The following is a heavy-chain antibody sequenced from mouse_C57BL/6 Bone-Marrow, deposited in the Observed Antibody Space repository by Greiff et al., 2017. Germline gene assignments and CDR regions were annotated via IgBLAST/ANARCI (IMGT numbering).Heavy chain of an antibody. CDR1: GYTFTSYW. D-gene: IGHD2-3*01. Sequence: QVQLQQPGAELVKPGASVKLSCKASGYTFTSYWMHWVKQRPGQGLEWIGMIHPNSGSTNYNEKFKSKATLTVDKSSSTAYMQLSSLTSEDSAVYYCARSEWLLTGDHWGQGTTLTVSS. J-gene: IGHJ2*01. CDR2: IHPNSGST. CDR3: ARSEWLLTGDH. V-gene: IGHV1-64*01.